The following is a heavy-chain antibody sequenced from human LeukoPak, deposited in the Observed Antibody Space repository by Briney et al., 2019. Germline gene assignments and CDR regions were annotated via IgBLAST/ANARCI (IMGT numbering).Heavy chain of an antibody. CDR3: ARDWKTNSLDY. V-gene: IGHV3-33*01. D-gene: IGHD1-1*01. CDR2: IYYDGSNI. J-gene: IGHJ4*02. Sequence: GGSLTLSCAASEFTFTTYGMHWVRQARDKGLEWVAFIYYDGSNIYYADYVKGRFTISRDISKNTLYLQMDSLRAEDTAIYYCARDWKTNSLDYWGQGTLVTVSS. CDR1: EFTFTTYG.